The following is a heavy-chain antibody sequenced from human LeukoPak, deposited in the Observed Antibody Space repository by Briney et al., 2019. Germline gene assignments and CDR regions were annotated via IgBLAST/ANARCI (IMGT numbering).Heavy chain of an antibody. CDR2: INPSSGST. J-gene: IGHJ4*02. V-gene: IGHV1-46*01. Sequence: ASVKVSCKASGYTFTTYYMRWVRQAPGQGLEWMGIINPSSGSTTYAQSFQGRVTMTRDTSTTTVYMELSSLRSEDTAVYYCARGRIPATRSYFDYWGQGTLVTVSS. CDR3: ARGRIPATRSYFDY. CDR1: GYTFTTYY. D-gene: IGHD6-13*01.